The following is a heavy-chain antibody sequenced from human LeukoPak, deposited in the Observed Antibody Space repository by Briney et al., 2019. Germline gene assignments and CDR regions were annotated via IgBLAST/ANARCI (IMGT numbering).Heavy chain of an antibody. D-gene: IGHD6-6*01. J-gene: IGHJ3*02. CDR2: ISSSSSTT. V-gene: IGHV3-48*02. CDR3: ARAYSSSSGRDAFDS. Sequence: GGSLRLSCAASGFTFNSYNMNWVRQAPGKGLEWVSYISSSSSTTYYADSVKGRFTISRDSAKTSLFLQTNSLRDEDTAVYYCARAYSSSSGRDAFDSWGLGTLVTVSS. CDR1: GFTFNSYN.